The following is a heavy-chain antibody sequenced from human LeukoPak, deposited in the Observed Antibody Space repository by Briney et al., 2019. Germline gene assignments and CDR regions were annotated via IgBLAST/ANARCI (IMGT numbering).Heavy chain of an antibody. J-gene: IGHJ4*02. CDR3: ARDFKDRGF. V-gene: IGHV3-74*01. CDR2: ISTDGSDT. CDR1: GFTFTTYW. Sequence: GGSLRLSCAASGFTFTTYWMHWVRQAPGKGLVWVSGISTDGSDTRYADSVKGRFTISRDNAKNTLYLQTNSLTAEDTAVYYCARDFKDRGFWGQGTLVTVSS. D-gene: IGHD3-10*01.